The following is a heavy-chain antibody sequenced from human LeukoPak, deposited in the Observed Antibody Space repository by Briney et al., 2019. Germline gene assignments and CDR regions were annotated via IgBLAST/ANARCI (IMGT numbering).Heavy chain of an antibody. CDR2: INHSGST. D-gene: IGHD7-27*01. CDR3: ARARSGTGVFDY. J-gene: IGHJ4*02. CDR1: GGSISSGSYY. Sequence: SQTLSLACTVSGGSISSGSYYWSWIRQPAGKGLEWIGEINHSGSTNYNPSLKSRVTISVDTSKNQFSLKLSSVTAADTAVYYCARARSGTGVFDYWGQGTLVTVSS. V-gene: IGHV4-61*09.